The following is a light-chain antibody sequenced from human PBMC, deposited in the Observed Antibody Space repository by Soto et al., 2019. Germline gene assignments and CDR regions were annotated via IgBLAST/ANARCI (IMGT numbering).Light chain of an antibody. CDR1: QGISSY. Sequence: IQLTQSPSSLSASVGDRVTITCRASQGISSYLAWYQQKPGKAPKLLIYAASTLQSGVPSRFSGSGSGTEFTLTISSLQPDDFANYYCQQYNTYSPRTFGQGTKVDIK. J-gene: IGKJ1*01. CDR3: QQYNTYSPRT. V-gene: IGKV1-9*01. CDR2: AAS.